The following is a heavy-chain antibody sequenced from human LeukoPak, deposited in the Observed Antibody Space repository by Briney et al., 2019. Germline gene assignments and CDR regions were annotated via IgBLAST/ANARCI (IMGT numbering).Heavy chain of an antibody. V-gene: IGHV4-39*07. CDR1: GGSISSSSYY. CDR2: IYYSGST. Sequence: SETLSLTCTVSGGSISSSSYYWGWIRQPPGKGLEWIGSIYYSGSTYYNPSLKSRVTISVDTSKSQFSLKLSSVTAADTAVYYCARGRISLSYYDSSGYYYDYWGQGTLVTVSS. D-gene: IGHD3-22*01. CDR3: ARGRISLSYYDSSGYYYDY. J-gene: IGHJ4*02.